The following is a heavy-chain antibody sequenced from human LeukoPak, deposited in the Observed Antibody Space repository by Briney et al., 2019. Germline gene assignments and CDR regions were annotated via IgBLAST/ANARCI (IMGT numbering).Heavy chain of an antibody. CDR2: INPSGGST. Sequence: ASVKVSCKTSGYTFTSYYMHWVRQAPGQGLEWMGIINPSGGSTSYAQKFQGRVTMTRDTSTSTVYMELGSLRSEDTAVYYCARDRRYCSGGSCYWFDPWGQGTLVTVSS. CDR3: ARDRRYCSGGSCYWFDP. D-gene: IGHD2-15*01. J-gene: IGHJ5*02. V-gene: IGHV1-46*01. CDR1: GYTFTSYY.